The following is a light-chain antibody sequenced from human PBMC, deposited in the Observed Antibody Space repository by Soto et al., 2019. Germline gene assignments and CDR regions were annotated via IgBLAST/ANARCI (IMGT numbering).Light chain of an antibody. CDR3: ASWDDSLNGHV. Sequence: QSVLTQPPSASGTPGQRVTVSCSGSSSNIASNTVNWYQQLPGTAPKLLIYSNDQRPSGVPDRFSASKSGTSASLVISGLQSEDEADYYCASWDDSLNGHVFGTGTKVTVL. J-gene: IGLJ1*01. V-gene: IGLV1-44*01. CDR2: SND. CDR1: SSNIASNT.